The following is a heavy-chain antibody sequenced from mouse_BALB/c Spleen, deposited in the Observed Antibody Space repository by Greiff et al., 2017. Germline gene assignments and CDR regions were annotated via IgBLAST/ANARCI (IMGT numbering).Heavy chain of an antibody. CDR2: INPSNGRT. CDR1: GYTFTSYW. Sequence: QVQLQQPGAELVKPGASVKLSCKASGYTFTSYWMHWVQQRPGQGLEWIGEINPSNGRTNYNEKFKSKATLTVDKSSSTAYMQLSSLTSEDSAVYFCTRDPDYWGQGTTLTVSA. V-gene: IGHV1S81*02. J-gene: IGHJ2*01. CDR3: TRDPDY.